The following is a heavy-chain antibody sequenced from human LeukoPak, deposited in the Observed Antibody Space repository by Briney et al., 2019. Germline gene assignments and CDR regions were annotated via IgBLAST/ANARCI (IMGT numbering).Heavy chain of an antibody. CDR1: GFTVSSNS. CDR2: IYSDNT. Sequence: GGSLRLSCTVSGFTVSSNSMSWVRQAPGKGPEWVSFIYSDNTHYSDSVKGRFTISRDNSKNTLYLQMNSLRAEDTAVYYCARRAGAYSHPYDYWGQGTLVTVSS. CDR3: ARRAGAYSHPYDY. D-gene: IGHD4/OR15-4a*01. J-gene: IGHJ4*02. V-gene: IGHV3-53*01.